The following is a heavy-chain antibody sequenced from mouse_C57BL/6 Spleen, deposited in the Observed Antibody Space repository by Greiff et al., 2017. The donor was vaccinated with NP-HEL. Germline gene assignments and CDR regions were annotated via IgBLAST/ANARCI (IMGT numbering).Heavy chain of an antibody. D-gene: IGHD2-3*01. CDR3: ARGIERGDGYYVFDY. CDR2: IDPSDSYT. Sequence: QVQLQQSGAELVKPGASVKLSCKASGYTFTSYWMQWVKQRPGQGLEWIGEIDPSDSYTNYNQKFKGKATLTVDTSSSTAYMQLSSLTSEDSAVYYCARGIERGDGYYVFDYWGQGTTLTVSS. CDR1: GYTFTSYW. J-gene: IGHJ2*01. V-gene: IGHV1-50*01.